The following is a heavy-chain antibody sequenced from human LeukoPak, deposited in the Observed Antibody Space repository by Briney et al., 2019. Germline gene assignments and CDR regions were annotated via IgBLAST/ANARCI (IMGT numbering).Heavy chain of an antibody. CDR3: ARVGNYLDY. J-gene: IGHJ4*02. CDR2: IRNKDNKYII. D-gene: IGHD1-7*01. Sequence: GGSLTLSCAASGSTFSAHYMDWARQTPGKGLEWVGRIRNKDNKYIIEYAASVKGRSTISRDDSKNKLYLQMNSLKTEDPAVYYCARVGNYLDYWGQGTLVIVSS. CDR1: GSTFSAHY. V-gene: IGHV3-72*01.